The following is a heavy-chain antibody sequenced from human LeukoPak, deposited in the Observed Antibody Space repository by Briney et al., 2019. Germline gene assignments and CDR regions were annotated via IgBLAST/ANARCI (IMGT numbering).Heavy chain of an antibody. CDR1: RGTFSSYA. J-gene: IGHJ5*02. Sequence: GASVKVSCKASRGTFSSYAISWVRQAPGQGLEWMRGIIPIFGTASYAQKFQGRVTITADESTSTAYMALSSLRSEDTAVYYCARDLTMVRGARYRPYNWFAPWGQGTLVTVSS. CDR2: IIPIFGTA. D-gene: IGHD3-10*01. V-gene: IGHV1-69*01. CDR3: ARDLTMVRGARYRPYNWFAP.